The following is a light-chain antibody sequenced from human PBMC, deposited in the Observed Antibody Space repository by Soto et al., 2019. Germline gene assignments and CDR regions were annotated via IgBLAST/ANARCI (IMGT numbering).Light chain of an antibody. CDR3: QQYNNWLMLS. CDR1: QSVSSN. V-gene: IGKV3-15*01. CDR2: GAS. J-gene: IGKJ4*01. Sequence: EIVMTRSPAILSVSPGERATLSCRASQSVSSNLAWYQQKPGQTPRLLIYGASTRATGIPARFSGSGSGTEFTLTISSLQSEDFAIYYCQQYNNWLMLSFGGGTKVDIK.